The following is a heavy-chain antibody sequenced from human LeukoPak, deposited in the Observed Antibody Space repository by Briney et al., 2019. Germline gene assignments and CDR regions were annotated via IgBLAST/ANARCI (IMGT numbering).Heavy chain of an antibody. V-gene: IGHV4-39*01. Sequence: PSETLSLTCTVSGDSISSSSYYWGWIRQPPGKGLEWIGSIYYSGSTYYNPSLKSRVTISVDTSKNQFSLKLSSVTAADTAVYYCARLEADWFDPWGQGTLVTVSS. CDR1: GDSISSSSYY. J-gene: IGHJ5*02. CDR3: ARLEADWFDP. CDR2: IYYSGST.